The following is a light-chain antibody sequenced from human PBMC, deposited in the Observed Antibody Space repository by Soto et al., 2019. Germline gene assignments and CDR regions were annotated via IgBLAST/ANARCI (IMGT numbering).Light chain of an antibody. Sequence: EIVLTQSPATLSVSPGERVTLSCRASQSVDISLAWYQQKPGQAPRLLIYGASTRATDMPGTFSGRGSGTEFTLTISSLRPEDFAVYYCQQYNNWPWTFGQGTKVDIK. CDR3: QQYNNWPWT. V-gene: IGKV3-15*01. J-gene: IGKJ1*01. CDR1: QSVDIS. CDR2: GAS.